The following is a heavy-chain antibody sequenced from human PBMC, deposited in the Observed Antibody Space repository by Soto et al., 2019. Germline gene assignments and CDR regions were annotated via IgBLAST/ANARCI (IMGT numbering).Heavy chain of an antibody. V-gene: IGHV3-48*03. D-gene: IGHD3-3*01. CDR3: ASRYITIFGVGYGMDV. Sequence: EVQLVESGGGLVQPGGSLRLSCAASGFTFSSYEMNWVRQAPGKGLEWVSYISSSGSTIYYADSVKGRFTISRDNAKNSLYLQMNSLRAEDTAVYYCASRYITIFGVGYGMDVWGQGTTVTVSS. CDR2: ISSSGSTI. J-gene: IGHJ6*02. CDR1: GFTFSSYE.